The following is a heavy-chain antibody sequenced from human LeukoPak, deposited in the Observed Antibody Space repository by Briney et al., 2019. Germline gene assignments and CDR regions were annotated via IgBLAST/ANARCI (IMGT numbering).Heavy chain of an antibody. J-gene: IGHJ4*02. CDR1: GFTFSSYS. CDR3: ARDTVRFLEWLSYFDY. CDR2: ISSSSSTI. D-gene: IGHD3-3*01. V-gene: IGHV3-48*01. Sequence: GGSLRLSCAASGFTFSSYSMNWVRQAPGKGLEWVSYISSSSSTIYYADSVKGRFTISRDNAKNSLYLQMNSLRAEDTAVYYCARDTVRFLEWLSYFDYWGQGTLVTVSS.